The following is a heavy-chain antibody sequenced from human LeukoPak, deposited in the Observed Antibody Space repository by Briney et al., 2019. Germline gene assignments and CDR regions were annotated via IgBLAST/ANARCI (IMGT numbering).Heavy chain of an antibody. CDR2: INHSGST. Sequence: PSETLSLTCAVYGGSFSGYYWSWIRQPPGKGLEWIGEINHSGSTNYNPSLKSRVTISVDTSKNQFSLKLSSVTAADTAVYYCARLSRGLRFLEWLRNWFDPWGQGTLVTVSS. J-gene: IGHJ5*02. CDR1: GGSFSGYY. D-gene: IGHD3-3*01. V-gene: IGHV4-34*01. CDR3: ARLSRGLRFLEWLRNWFDP.